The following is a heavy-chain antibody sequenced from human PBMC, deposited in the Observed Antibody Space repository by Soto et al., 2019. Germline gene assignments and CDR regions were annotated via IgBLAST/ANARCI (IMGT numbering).Heavy chain of an antibody. J-gene: IGHJ4*02. V-gene: IGHV3-33*01. CDR1: GFTFSSYG. D-gene: IGHD5-18*01. Sequence: QVQLVESGGGVVQPGRSLRLSCAASGFTFSSYGMHWVRQAPGKGLEWVAVIWYDGSNKYYADSVKGRFTISRDNSKNTLYLQMNSLRAEDTAVYYCARDVDTAMASAPDYWCQGTLVTVSS. CDR2: IWYDGSNK. CDR3: ARDVDTAMASAPDY.